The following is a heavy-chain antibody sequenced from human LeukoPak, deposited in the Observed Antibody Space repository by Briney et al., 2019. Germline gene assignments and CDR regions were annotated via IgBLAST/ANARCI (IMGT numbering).Heavy chain of an antibody. CDR2: ILYDGSNK. D-gene: IGHD3-16*01. CDR1: GFTFSSYD. J-gene: IGHJ3*01. Sequence: GRSLRLSCAASGFTFSSYDMLWVRQAPGKGLEWVAVILYDGSNKYYADSVKGRFTISRDNSKNTMYLEMNSLSVEDTAVYYCARERWGDAFDFWGQGTMVTVSS. V-gene: IGHV3-30*04. CDR3: ARERWGDAFDF.